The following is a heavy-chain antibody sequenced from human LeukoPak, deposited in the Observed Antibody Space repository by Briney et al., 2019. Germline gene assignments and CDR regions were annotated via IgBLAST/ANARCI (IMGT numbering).Heavy chain of an antibody. CDR1: GFTFSSYG. Sequence: PGGSLRLSCAASGFTFSSYGMHWVRQAPGKGLEWVAVIWYDGSNKYYADSVKGRFTISRDNSKNTLYLQMNSLRAEDTAVYYCAREPGYSSTFDYWGQGTLVTVSS. CDR3: AREPGYSSTFDY. J-gene: IGHJ4*02. D-gene: IGHD6-13*01. CDR2: IWYDGSNK. V-gene: IGHV3-33*01.